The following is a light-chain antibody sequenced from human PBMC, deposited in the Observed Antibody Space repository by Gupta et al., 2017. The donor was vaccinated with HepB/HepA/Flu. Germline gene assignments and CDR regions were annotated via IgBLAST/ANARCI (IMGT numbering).Light chain of an antibody. CDR1: QDIRNY. J-gene: IGKJ2*02. CDR3: QHDDRAPCN. Sequence: DIQMTQSPSSLSASVGDRVTITCRASQDIRNYLVWYQHKAGRVPEVLIYTASTLRTGVPYRFSGSGSGTYFTLTISSRQPEDFATYYCQHDDRAPCNFGQGTKLEIK. CDR2: TAS. V-gene: IGKV1-27*01.